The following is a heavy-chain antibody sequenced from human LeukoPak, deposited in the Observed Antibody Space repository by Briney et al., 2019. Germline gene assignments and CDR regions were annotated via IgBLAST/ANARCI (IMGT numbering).Heavy chain of an antibody. J-gene: IGHJ5*02. Sequence: PGGSLRLSCAASGFTFSSYSMNWVRQAPGKGLEWVSSISSSSSYIYYADSVKGRFTISRDNAKNSLYLQMNSLRAEDTAVYYCARDGWGSTSLNWFDPWGQGTLVTVSS. CDR2: ISSSSSYI. CDR3: ARDGWGSTSLNWFDP. V-gene: IGHV3-21*01. D-gene: IGHD2-2*01. CDR1: GFTFSSYS.